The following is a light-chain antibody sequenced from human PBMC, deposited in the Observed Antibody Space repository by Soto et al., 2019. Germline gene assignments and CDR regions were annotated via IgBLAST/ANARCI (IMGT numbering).Light chain of an antibody. Sequence: QSALTQPASVSGSPGQSITISCTGTSSDVGGYNYVSWYQQHPGKAPKLMIYDVSNRPSGVSHCFSGSQSGNTASLTISGRKAEDEADYYSSSYTSSSTHVVFGARTKLTVL. J-gene: IGLJ2*01. CDR1: SSDVGGYNY. CDR3: SSYTSSSTHVV. V-gene: IGLV2-14*01. CDR2: DVS.